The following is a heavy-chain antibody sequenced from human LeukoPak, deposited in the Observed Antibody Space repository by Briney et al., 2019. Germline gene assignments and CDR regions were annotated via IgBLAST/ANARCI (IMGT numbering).Heavy chain of an antibody. CDR1: GGSISSYY. CDR3: ARERTGRSGYYPYYFDY. D-gene: IGHD3-22*01. CDR2: IYYSGST. Sequence: SETLSLTCTVSGGSISSYYWSWIRQPPGKGLEWIGYIYYSGSTNYNPSLKSRVTISVDTSKNQFSLKLSSVTAADTAVYYCARERTGRSGYYPYYFDYWGQGTLVTVSS. J-gene: IGHJ4*02. V-gene: IGHV4-59*01.